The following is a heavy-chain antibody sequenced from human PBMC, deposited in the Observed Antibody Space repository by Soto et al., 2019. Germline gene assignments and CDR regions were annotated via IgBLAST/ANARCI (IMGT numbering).Heavy chain of an antibody. J-gene: IGHJ5*02. CDR2: IYYSGST. D-gene: IGHD6-13*01. CDR1: GGSISSGGYY. V-gene: IGHV4-31*03. CDR3: ARDRAAAEGHNWFDP. Sequence: PSETLSLTCTVSGGSISSGGYYWSWIRQHPGKGLEWIGYIYYSGSTYYNQSLKSRVTISVDTSKNQFSLKLSSVTAADTAVYYCARDRAAAEGHNWFDPWGQGTLVTVSS.